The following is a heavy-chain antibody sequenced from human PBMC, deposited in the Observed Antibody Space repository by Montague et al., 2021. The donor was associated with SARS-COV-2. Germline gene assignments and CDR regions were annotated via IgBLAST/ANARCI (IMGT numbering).Heavy chain of an antibody. CDR2: ICDSGST. D-gene: IGHD5-12*01. V-gene: IGHV4-39*02. Sequence: SETLSLTCTVSGGSISSSNYYWDWIRQPPGKGLEWIGSICDSGSTYYNPSLKSRATISVDTSKNHFSLKLSSVTAADTAVYYCARRGRKLLPVATTIGGFDIWGQGTMVTVSS. J-gene: IGHJ3*02. CDR1: GGSISSSNYY. CDR3: ARRGRKLLPVATTIGGFDI.